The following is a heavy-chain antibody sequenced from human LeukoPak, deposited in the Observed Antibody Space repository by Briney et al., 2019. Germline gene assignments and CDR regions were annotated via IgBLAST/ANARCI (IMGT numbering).Heavy chain of an antibody. V-gene: IGHV4-59*08. D-gene: IGHD4-17*01. CDR3: ARSDHGDYRPGY. CDR1: GGSISSNY. Sequence: PSETLSLTCTVSGGSISSNYWNWIRQPPGKGLEWIGYISYSGSTNYNPSLKSRVTISVDTSKNQFSLKLSSVTAADTAVYDCARSDHGDYRPGYWGQGTLVTVSS. CDR2: ISYSGST. J-gene: IGHJ4*02.